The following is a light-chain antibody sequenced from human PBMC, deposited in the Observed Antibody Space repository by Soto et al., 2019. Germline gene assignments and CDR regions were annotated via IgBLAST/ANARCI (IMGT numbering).Light chain of an antibody. Sequence: EIVLTQSPGTLSLSTGERATLSCRASQSVSSSYLAWYQQKPGQAPRLLIYGASSRATGIPDRFSGSGSGTDFTLTISRLEPEDFAVYYCQQYGSSPPYTFGQGTKLELK. J-gene: IGKJ2*01. CDR3: QQYGSSPPYT. CDR1: QSVSSSY. CDR2: GAS. V-gene: IGKV3-20*01.